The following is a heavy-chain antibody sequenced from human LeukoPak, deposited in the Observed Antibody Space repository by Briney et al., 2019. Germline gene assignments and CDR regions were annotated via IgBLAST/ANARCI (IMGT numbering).Heavy chain of an antibody. CDR2: ISSNGGST. CDR1: GFTFSSYA. J-gene: IGHJ4*02. Sequence: PGGSLRLSCAASGFTFSSYAMHWVRQAPGKGLEYVSAISSNGGSTYYANSVKGRFTISRDNSKNTLYLQMGSLRAEDMAVYYCAGGGPYYYDSSGSYYRGQGTLVTVSS. V-gene: IGHV3-64*01. CDR3: AGGGPYYYDSSGSYY. D-gene: IGHD3-22*01.